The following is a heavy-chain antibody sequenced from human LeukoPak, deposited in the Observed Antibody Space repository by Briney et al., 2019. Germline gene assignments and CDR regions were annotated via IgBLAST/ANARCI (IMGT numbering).Heavy chain of an antibody. Sequence: GGSLRLSCATSGLTFRTTWMHSVRQAPGKGLMWVSRMNGEGTTIDYADSVKGRFTVSRDYAKNTLFLQMNNLRTEDTALYFCATARNFRFEYWGQGSLVIVSA. CDR2: MNGEGTTI. D-gene: IGHD1-7*01. V-gene: IGHV3-74*01. CDR1: GLTFRTTW. CDR3: ATARNFRFEY. J-gene: IGHJ4*02.